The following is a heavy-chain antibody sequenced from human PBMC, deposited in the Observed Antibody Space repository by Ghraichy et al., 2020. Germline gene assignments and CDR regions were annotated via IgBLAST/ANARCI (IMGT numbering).Heavy chain of an antibody. D-gene: IGHD2-2*01. CDR1: GGSISSYY. V-gene: IGHV4-4*07. J-gene: IGHJ6*02. CDR3: ARENIVVVPAAMDHYGMDV. Sequence: SENLSLTCTVSGGSISSYYWSWIRQPAGKGLEWIGRIYTSGSTNYNPSLKSRVTMSVDTSKNQFSLKLSSVTAADTAVYYCARENIVVVPAAMDHYGMDVWGQGTTVTVSS. CDR2: IYTSGST.